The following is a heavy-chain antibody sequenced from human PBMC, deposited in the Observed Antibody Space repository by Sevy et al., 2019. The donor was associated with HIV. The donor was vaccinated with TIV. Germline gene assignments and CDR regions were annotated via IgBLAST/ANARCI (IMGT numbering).Heavy chain of an antibody. CDR2: ISYDGSNK. J-gene: IGHJ3*02. CDR1: GFTFSSYA. Sequence: GGSLRLSCAASGFTFSSYAMHWVRQAPGKGLEWVAVISYDGSNKYYADSVKGRFTISRDNSKNTLYLQMKSLRAEDTAVYYCARDGARGKYCSSTSCYTRAFDIWGQGTMVTVSS. D-gene: IGHD2-2*02. CDR3: ARDGARGKYCSSTSCYTRAFDI. V-gene: IGHV3-30*04.